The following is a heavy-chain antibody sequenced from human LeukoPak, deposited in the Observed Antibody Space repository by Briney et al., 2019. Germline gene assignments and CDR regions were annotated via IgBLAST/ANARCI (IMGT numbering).Heavy chain of an antibody. CDR3: ARAAFGRANVFFDY. CDR2: IYTGESA. D-gene: IGHD3-10*01. Sequence: GGSLRLSCAVSGFIVSSNYMSWVRQAPGKGLEWVSVIYTGESASYADSVKGRFSISRDISENTLYLQMDSLRAEDTAVYYCARAAFGRANVFFDYWGQGTLVAVSS. CDR1: GFIVSSNY. V-gene: IGHV3-53*01. J-gene: IGHJ4*02.